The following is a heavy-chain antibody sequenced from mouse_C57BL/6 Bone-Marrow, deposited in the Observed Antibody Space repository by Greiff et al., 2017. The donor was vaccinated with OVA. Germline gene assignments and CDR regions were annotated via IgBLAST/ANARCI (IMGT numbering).Heavy chain of an antibody. CDR1: GYTFTSYW. D-gene: IGHD1-1*01. J-gene: IGHJ1*03. CDR2: IYPSDSET. Sequence: QVQLQQPGAELVRPGSSVKLSCKASGYTFTSYWMDWVKQRPGQGLEWIGNIYPSDSETHYNQKFEDKATLTVDKSSSTAYMQLSSLTSEDSAVYYCARRYYGSRGDWYFDVWGTGTTVTVSS. CDR3: ARRYYGSRGDWYFDV. V-gene: IGHV1-61*01.